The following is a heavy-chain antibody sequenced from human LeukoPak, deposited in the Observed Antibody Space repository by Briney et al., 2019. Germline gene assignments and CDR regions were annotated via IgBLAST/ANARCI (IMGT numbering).Heavy chain of an antibody. Sequence: PSETLSPTCAVYGGSFSGYYWSWIRQPPGKGLEWIGEINHSGSTNYNPSLKSRVTISVDTSKNQFSLKLSSVTAADTAVYYCARRPPGYCSSTSCAGRYWFDPWGQGTLVTVSS. J-gene: IGHJ5*02. CDR1: GGSFSGYY. V-gene: IGHV4-34*01. CDR2: INHSGST. CDR3: ARRPPGYCSSTSCAGRYWFDP. D-gene: IGHD2-2*01.